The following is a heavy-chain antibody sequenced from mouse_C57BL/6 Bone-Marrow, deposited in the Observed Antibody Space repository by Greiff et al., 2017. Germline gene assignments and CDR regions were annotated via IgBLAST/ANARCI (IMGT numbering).Heavy chain of an antibody. CDR2: IDPEDGET. J-gene: IGHJ2*01. D-gene: IGHD1-1*01. CDR3: TTDYGSPYYFDY. CDR1: GFNIKDYY. V-gene: IGHV14-1*01. Sequence: EVQLQQSGAELVRPGASVKLSCTASGFNIKDYYMHWVKQRPEQGLEWIGRIDPEDGETEYAPKFQGKATMTADTSSNTAYLQLSSLTSEDTAVYYCTTDYGSPYYFDYWGQGTTLTVSS.